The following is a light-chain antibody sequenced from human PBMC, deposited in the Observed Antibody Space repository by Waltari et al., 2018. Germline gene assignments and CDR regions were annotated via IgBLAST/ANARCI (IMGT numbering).Light chain of an antibody. CDR3: SSYAGSKTLV. CDR1: SSDVGGYSV. J-gene: IGLJ2*01. V-gene: IGLV2-23*02. Sequence: QSALTQPASLPGSLGQSITIACTGTSSDVGGYSVVSWYQPHPAKVPKLIIYEVTKRPSGISNRFSGSKSGNTASLTISGLQAEDEADYYCSSYAGSKTLVFGGGTKLTVL. CDR2: EVT.